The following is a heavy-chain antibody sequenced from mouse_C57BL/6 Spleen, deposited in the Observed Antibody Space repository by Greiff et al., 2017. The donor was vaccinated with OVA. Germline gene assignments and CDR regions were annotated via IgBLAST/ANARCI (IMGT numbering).Heavy chain of an antibody. Sequence: EVKLMESGGGLVKPGASLKLSCAASGFTFSSYTMSWVRQTPEKRLEWVAIISGGGGITYYPDSVKGQFTLSIVNAKSTLYLQMSRLRSEDTALYYCARHDYGSSYMGWFAYWGQGTLVTVSA. CDR2: ISGGGGIT. V-gene: IGHV5-9*01. J-gene: IGHJ3*01. CDR1: GFTFSSYT. CDR3: ARHDYGSSYMGWFAY. D-gene: IGHD1-1*01.